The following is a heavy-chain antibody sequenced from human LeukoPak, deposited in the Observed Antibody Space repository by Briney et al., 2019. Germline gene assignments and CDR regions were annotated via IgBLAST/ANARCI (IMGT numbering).Heavy chain of an antibody. CDR1: GFTFSSYS. D-gene: IGHD3-3*01. Sequence: GGSLILSCAASGFTFSSYSMNWVRQAPGKGLEWVSSISSSSSYIYYADSVKGRFTISRDNAKNSLYLQMNSLRAEDTAVYYCAGDSDFWSGYLNYYYYYGMDVWGQGTTVTVSS. CDR3: AGDSDFWSGYLNYYYYYGMDV. CDR2: ISSSSSYI. V-gene: IGHV3-21*01. J-gene: IGHJ6*02.